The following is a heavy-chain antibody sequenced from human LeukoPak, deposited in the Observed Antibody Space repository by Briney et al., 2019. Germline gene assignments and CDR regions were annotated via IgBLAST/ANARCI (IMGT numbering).Heavy chain of an antibody. CDR2: IYHSERT. J-gene: IGHJ4*02. V-gene: IGHV4-30-2*01. D-gene: IGHD2-15*01. Sequence: PSETLTLTCVASGGSFSSGGYSWSWIRQPPGQGLEWIGYIYHSERTYANPSNKSRVAISVDRSKIQFSLKLSSLTAADTAVYYCAREPHCSGGSCYSRGFPFEWGQGTLVTVSS. CDR3: AREPHCSGGSCYSRGFPFE. CDR1: GGSFSSGGYS.